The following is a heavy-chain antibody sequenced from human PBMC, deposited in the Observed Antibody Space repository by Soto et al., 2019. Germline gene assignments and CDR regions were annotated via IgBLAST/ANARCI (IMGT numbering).Heavy chain of an antibody. Sequence: PSQTLALTCAISGDSASGNSAALNWIRQSPSRGLEWLGRTYYRSKWYNDYAVSVKSRITINPDTSKNQFSMQLNSVTPEHTAVYYRARENNLGELSYLFDYWGQGTLVTVSS. CDR3: ARENNLGELSYLFDY. CDR1: GDSASGNSAA. J-gene: IGHJ4*02. V-gene: IGHV6-1*01. CDR2: TYYRSKWYN. D-gene: IGHD3-16*02.